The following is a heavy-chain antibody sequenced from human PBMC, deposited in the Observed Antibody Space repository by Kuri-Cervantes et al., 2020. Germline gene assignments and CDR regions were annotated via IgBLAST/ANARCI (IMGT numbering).Heavy chain of an antibody. D-gene: IGHD3-3*01. CDR3: ARGPSYYDFWSGYVTYYYYYMDV. CDR2: IVVGSGNT. V-gene: IGHV1-58*01. J-gene: IGHJ6*03. Sequence: SVKVSCKASGYTFTSSAVQWVRQARGQRLEWIGWIVVGSGNTNYAQKFQERVTITRDMSISTAYMELSSLRSEDTAVYYCARGPSYYDFWSGYVTYYYYYMDVWGKGTTVTVSS. CDR1: GYTFTSSA.